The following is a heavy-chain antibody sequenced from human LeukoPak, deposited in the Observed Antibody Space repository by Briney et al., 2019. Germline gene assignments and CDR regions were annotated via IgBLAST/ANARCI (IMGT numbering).Heavy chain of an antibody. J-gene: IGHJ4*02. Sequence: GGSLRLSCAASGFTLSSYAMSWVRQAPGKGLEWVSATSSSDAGTYYAESVRGRFTISRDNSKNSLYLQMNSLRAQDTALYYCAKDSKAVTGTGNIDYWGQGTLVSVSS. CDR2: TSSSDAGT. D-gene: IGHD6-19*01. CDR1: GFTLSSYA. V-gene: IGHV3-23*01. CDR3: AKDSKAVTGTGNIDY.